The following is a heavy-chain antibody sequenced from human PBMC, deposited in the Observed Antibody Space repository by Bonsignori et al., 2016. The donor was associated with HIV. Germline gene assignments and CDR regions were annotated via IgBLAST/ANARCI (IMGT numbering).Heavy chain of an antibody. Sequence: WIRQPPGKGLEWIGEINHSGSTNYNPSLKSRVTISVDTSKNQFSLKLSSVTAADTAVYYCAWLIAVAGGNAFDIWGQGTMVTVSS. CDR3: AWLIAVAGGNAFDI. J-gene: IGHJ3*02. D-gene: IGHD6-19*01. CDR2: INHSGST. V-gene: IGHV4-34*01.